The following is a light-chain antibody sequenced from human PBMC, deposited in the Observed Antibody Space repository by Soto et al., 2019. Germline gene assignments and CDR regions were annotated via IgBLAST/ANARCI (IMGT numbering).Light chain of an antibody. CDR2: DAS. V-gene: IGKV3-11*01. CDR1: QSVGSY. Sequence: EIVLTQSPATLSLSPGERATLSCRASQSVGSYLAWYQQKPGQAPRPLIYDASNRATGIPARFSGSGSGTDLTLTISSLEPEDFAVYYCQQRINWPTITFGQGTRLEIK. J-gene: IGKJ5*01. CDR3: QQRINWPTIT.